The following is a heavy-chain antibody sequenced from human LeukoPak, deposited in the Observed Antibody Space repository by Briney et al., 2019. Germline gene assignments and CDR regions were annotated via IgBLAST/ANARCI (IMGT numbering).Heavy chain of an antibody. CDR1: GGSVIGRY. Sequence: SETLSLTCAGYGGSVIGRYWSGIRQPPRKGREWMGESNHSGSTNYNPSLKSRVTISVDTSKNQFSLKLSSVTAADTAVYYCARVSSGWYGAFDIWGQGTMVTVSS. CDR2: SNHSGST. V-gene: IGHV4-34*01. D-gene: IGHD6-19*01. CDR3: ARVSSGWYGAFDI. J-gene: IGHJ3*02.